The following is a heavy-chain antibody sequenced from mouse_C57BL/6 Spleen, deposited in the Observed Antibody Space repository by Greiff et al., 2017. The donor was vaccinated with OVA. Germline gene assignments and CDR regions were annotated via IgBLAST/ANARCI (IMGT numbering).Heavy chain of an antibody. CDR1: GYTFTDYY. CDR3: ARGYDGAYYAMDY. V-gene: IGHV1-76*01. CDR2: IYPGSGNT. J-gene: IGHJ4*01. D-gene: IGHD2-2*01. Sequence: QVQLQQSGAELVRPGASVKLSCKASGYTFTDYYINWVKQRPGQGLEWIARIYPGSGNTYYNEKFKGKATLTAEKSSSTAYMQLSSLTSEDSAVYFRARGYDGAYYAMDYWGQGTSVTVSS.